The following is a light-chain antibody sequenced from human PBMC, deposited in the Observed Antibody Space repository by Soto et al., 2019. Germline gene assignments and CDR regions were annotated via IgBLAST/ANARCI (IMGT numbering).Light chain of an antibody. CDR3: QSFDKYLSAVV. V-gene: IGLV1-40*01. CDR1: SSDIGAGYR. Sequence: QAVLTQPPSVSGAPGERVTISCTGSSSDIGAGYRVRWYQQVPGTAPKLLIYDNTNRPSGVPARFSGSKSGTSASLAISGLQAEYEADYYCQSFDKYLSAVVFGGGTKVTVL. CDR2: DNT. J-gene: IGLJ2*01.